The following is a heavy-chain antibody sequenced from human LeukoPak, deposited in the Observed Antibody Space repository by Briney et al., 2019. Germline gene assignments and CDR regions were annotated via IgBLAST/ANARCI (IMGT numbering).Heavy chain of an antibody. CDR3: AKGAKSITMVRGVRKDYGMDV. CDR1: GFTFSSYG. Sequence: GRSLRLSCAASGFTFSSYGMHWVRQAPGKGLEWVAVISYDGSNKYYADSVKGRFTISRDNSKNTLYLQMNSLRAEDTAVYYCAKGAKSITMVRGVRKDYGMDVWGQGTTVTVSS. J-gene: IGHJ6*02. CDR2: ISYDGSNK. V-gene: IGHV3-30*18. D-gene: IGHD3-10*01.